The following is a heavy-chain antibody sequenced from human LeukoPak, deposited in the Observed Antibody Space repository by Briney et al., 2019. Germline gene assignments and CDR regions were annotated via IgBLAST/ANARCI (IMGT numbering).Heavy chain of an antibody. CDR2: IIPIFGTA. D-gene: IGHD2-15*01. CDR3: GRKAGDCGGGSCYSIDY. J-gene: IGHJ4*02. V-gene: IGHV1-69*05. Sequence: SVKVSCKSFGGSFSSEAISWVRQAPGQGLEWMGGIIPIFGTANYAQKFQGRVTITTDESTSTAYMEVSSLRSEDTAVYYCGRKAGDCGGGSCYSIDYWGQGTLVTVSS. CDR1: GGSFSSEA.